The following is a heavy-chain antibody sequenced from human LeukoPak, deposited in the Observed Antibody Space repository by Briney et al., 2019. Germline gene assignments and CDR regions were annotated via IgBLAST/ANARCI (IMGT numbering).Heavy chain of an antibody. D-gene: IGHD3-10*01. Sequence: PGGSLRLSCAASGFTFSSYSMNWVRQAPGKGLEWVSSISSSSSYIYYADSVKGRFTISRDNAKNSLYLQMNSLRAEYTAVYYCARDTRTTYYYGSGSYYYYYGMDVWGKGTTVTVSS. CDR1: GFTFSSYS. CDR2: ISSSSSYI. V-gene: IGHV3-21*01. J-gene: IGHJ6*04. CDR3: ARDTRTTYYYGSGSYYYYYGMDV.